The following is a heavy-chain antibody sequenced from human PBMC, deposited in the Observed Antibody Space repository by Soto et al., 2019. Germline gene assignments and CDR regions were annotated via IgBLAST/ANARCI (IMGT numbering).Heavy chain of an antibody. CDR2: INPSGST. CDR1: GGSFSGHY. D-gene: IGHD3-3*01. CDR3: ARGGITMYDYALDV. V-gene: IGHV4-34*01. Sequence: QVQLQQWGAGLLRPSETLSLTCAVDGGSFSGHYWSWIRQPPGKGLEWIGEINPSGSTNYNPSLKSRVTISADTSRNQFSLKLSSVTAADTAFFYCARGGITMYDYALDVWGQGTTVTVSS. J-gene: IGHJ6*02.